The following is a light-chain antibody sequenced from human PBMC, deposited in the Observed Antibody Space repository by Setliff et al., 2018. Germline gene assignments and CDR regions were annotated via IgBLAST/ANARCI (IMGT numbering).Light chain of an antibody. V-gene: IGLV2-14*03. Sequence: QSVLTQPASVSGSPGQSITISCTGTSRDVGRYNYVSWYQHHSGTAPKLIIYDVTKRPSGVSDRFSGSKSGNTASLTISGLQAEDEAAYYCCSYAGSYTYVFAAGTKGTVL. J-gene: IGLJ1*01. CDR2: DVT. CDR3: CSYAGSYTYV. CDR1: SRDVGRYNY.